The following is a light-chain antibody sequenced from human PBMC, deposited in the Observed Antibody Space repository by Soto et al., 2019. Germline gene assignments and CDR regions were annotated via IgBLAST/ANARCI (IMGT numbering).Light chain of an antibody. J-gene: IGKJ4*01. CDR3: QQYNXYPXX. CDR1: QSXSTW. V-gene: IGKV1-5*03. Sequence: IQMTQSPSTLSASVGDSVTITCRASQSXSTWLAWYQQKPGKAPKLLIYKASNLEGGVPSRFSGSGSGTESNIPSSSLQPDDFATYXXQQYNXYPXXXGGGTTLEIK. CDR2: KAS.